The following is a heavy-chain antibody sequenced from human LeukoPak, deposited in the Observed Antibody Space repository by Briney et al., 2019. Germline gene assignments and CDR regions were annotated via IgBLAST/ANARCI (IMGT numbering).Heavy chain of an antibody. CDR3: AREVHHERFGEYIKWFDP. J-gene: IGHJ5*02. CDR1: GGSISSGGYS. V-gene: IGHV4-30-4*07. CDR2: IYYTGST. Sequence: SETLSLTCAVSGGSISSGGYSWSWIRQPPGKGLEWIGYIYYTGSTYYNPSLKSRVTISVDTSKNQFSLKLTSLTAADTAVYYCAREVHHERFGEYIKWFDPWGQGTLVTVSS. D-gene: IGHD3-10*01.